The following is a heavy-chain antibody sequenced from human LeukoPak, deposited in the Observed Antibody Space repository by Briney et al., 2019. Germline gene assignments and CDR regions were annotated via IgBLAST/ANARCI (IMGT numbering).Heavy chain of an antibody. CDR3: AREYYDILTGFPLYYYYMDV. D-gene: IGHD3-9*01. CDR2: IYHSGST. CDR1: GGSISSSNW. V-gene: IGHV4-4*02. Sequence: SETLSLTCAVSGGSISSSNWWSWVRQPPGKGLEWIGEIYHSGSTNYNPSLKSRVTMSVDTSKNRFSLKLSSVTAADTAVYYCAREYYDILTGFPLYYYYMDVWGKGTTVTVSS. J-gene: IGHJ6*03.